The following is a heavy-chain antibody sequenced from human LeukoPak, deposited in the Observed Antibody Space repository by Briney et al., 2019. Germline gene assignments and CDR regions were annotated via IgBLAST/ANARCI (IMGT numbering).Heavy chain of an antibody. Sequence: GRSLRLSCAASGFTVSSNYMSWVRQAPGKGLEWVSVIYSGGSTYYADSVKGRFTISRDNSKNTLYLQMNSLRAEDTAVYYCARDSSGSFDYWGQGTLVTVSS. CDR1: GFTVSSNY. J-gene: IGHJ4*02. V-gene: IGHV3-53*01. D-gene: IGHD3-22*01. CDR3: ARDSSGSFDY. CDR2: IYSGGST.